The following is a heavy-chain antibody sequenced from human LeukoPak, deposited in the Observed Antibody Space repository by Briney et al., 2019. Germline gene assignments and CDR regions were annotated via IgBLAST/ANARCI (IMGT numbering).Heavy chain of an antibody. D-gene: IGHD3-10*01. CDR3: AKDPAGSGTSYYGMDV. CDR1: GFTFSSYA. J-gene: IGHJ6*02. V-gene: IGHV3-23*01. CDR2: ISGSGGST. Sequence: GGSLRLSCAASGFTFSSYAMSWVRQAPRKGLEWVSSISGSGGSTYYADSVKGRFTISRDNSKNTLYLQMNSLRAEDTAVYYCAKDPAGSGTSYYGMDVWGQGTTVTVSS.